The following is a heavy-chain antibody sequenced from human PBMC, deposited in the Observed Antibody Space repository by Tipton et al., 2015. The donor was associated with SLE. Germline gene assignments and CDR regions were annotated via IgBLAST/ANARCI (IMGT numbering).Heavy chain of an antibody. D-gene: IGHD2-2*01. CDR3: ARGASLPADLAY. CDR2: MYYSGST. CDR1: GGPFSSYY. Sequence: TLSLTCTVSGGPFSSYYWSWIRQPPGKGLEWIGYMYYSGSTNYKPSLKRRGTISLDTSKNQFSLKLNSVTAADTAVYYCARGASLPADLAYWGQGTLVTVSS. J-gene: IGHJ4*02. V-gene: IGHV4-59*01.